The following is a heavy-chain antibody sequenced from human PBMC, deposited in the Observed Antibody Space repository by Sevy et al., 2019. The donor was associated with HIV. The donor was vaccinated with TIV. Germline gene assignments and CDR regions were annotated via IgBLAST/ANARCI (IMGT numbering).Heavy chain of an antibody. V-gene: IGHV5-51*01. J-gene: IGHJ6*02. D-gene: IGHD5-12*01. CDR1: GYSFTSYW. CDR3: ARSGYSGYDSPHYYYGMDV. Sequence: GESLKISCKGSGYSFTSYWIGWVRQMPGKGLEWMGIIYPGDSDTRYSPSFQGQVTISADKSISTAYLQWSSLKASDTAMYYCARSGYSGYDSPHYYYGMDVWGQGTTVTVPS. CDR2: IYPGDSDT.